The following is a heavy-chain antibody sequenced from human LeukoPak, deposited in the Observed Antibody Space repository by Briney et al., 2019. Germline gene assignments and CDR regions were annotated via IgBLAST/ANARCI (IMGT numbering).Heavy chain of an antibody. CDR3: ARGLWPLDYYYYYMDV. CDR1: GYTFTGYY. CDR2: INPNSGGT. Sequence: GASVKVSCKASGYTFTGYYMHWVRQAPGQGLEWMGRINPNSGGTNYAQKFQGRVTMTRDTSISTAYMELSRLRSDDTAVYYCARGLWPLDYYYYYMDVWGKGTTVTVSS. D-gene: IGHD2/OR15-2a*01. J-gene: IGHJ6*03. V-gene: IGHV1-2*06.